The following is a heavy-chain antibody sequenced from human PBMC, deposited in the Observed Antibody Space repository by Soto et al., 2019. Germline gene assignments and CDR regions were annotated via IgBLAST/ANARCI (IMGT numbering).Heavy chain of an antibody. CDR2: ISSNGGTT. J-gene: IGHJ5*02. D-gene: IGHD1-26*01. CDR1: GFTFSSYS. CDR3: WGYSGDGIWS. Sequence: EVQLVESGGGLVQPGGSLRLSCAASGFTFSSYSMHWVRQAPGKGLEYVSAISSNGGTTSYVNSVKGRFTISRDNSKNMPYLRMGSLGAEDMAVYDCWGYSGDGIWSWGQGTLVTVSP. V-gene: IGHV3-64*01.